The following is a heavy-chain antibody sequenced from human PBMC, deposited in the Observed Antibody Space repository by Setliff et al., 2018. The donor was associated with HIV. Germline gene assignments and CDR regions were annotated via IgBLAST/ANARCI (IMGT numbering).Heavy chain of an antibody. CDR2: IGTISAT. V-gene: IGHV3-48*01. CDR1: GFTFSSNW. CDR3: ARENYYDSSGYYYGHAFDI. D-gene: IGHD3-22*01. Sequence: PGGSLRLSCVASGFTFSSNWLSWVRQAPGKGLEWVSAIGTISATFYSDSVKGRFTISRDNAKNSLYLQMNSLRAEDTAVYYCARENYYDSSGYYYGHAFDIWGQGTMVTVSS. J-gene: IGHJ3*02.